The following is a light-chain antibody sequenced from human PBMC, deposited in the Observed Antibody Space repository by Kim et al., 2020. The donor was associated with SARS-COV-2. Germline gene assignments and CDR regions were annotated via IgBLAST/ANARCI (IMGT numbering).Light chain of an antibody. J-gene: IGKJ2*01. CDR3: QQYLNWPQEYT. V-gene: IGKV3-15*01. CDR1: HSVASN. CDR2: GAS. Sequence: EIVMTQFPATLSVSPGEGATLSCRASHSVASNLAWYQQKPGQAPRLLMYGASTRATGVPARFSGSGSGTEFTLTISSLQSEDLAVYYCQQYLNWPQEYTFGQGTKLEIK.